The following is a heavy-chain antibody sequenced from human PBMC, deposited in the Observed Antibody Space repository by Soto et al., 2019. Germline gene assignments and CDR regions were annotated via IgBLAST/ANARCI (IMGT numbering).Heavy chain of an antibody. CDR3: ARTFWSGYKVGSNYYMDV. Sequence: PGESLKISCKGSGYSFTSYWIGWVRQMPGKGLEWMGIIYPGDSDTRYSPSFQGQVTISADKSISTAYLQWSSLKASDTAMYYCARTFWSGYKVGSNYYMDVWGKGSTVTVSS. V-gene: IGHV5-51*01. D-gene: IGHD3-3*01. CDR2: IYPGDSDT. CDR1: GYSFTSYW. J-gene: IGHJ6*03.